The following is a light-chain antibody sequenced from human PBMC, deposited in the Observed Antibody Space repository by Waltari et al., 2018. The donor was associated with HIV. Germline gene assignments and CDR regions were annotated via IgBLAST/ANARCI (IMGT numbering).Light chain of an antibody. Sequence: DIQMTQSPSSLSASVGDRVIITCRASQSISSHLNWYQQKPGKAPKLLIFAASSLQSGVPSRFSGSGSGTDVTLTISSLQPEDFAIYYCQQSYSSPTWTFGQGTKVEIK. J-gene: IGKJ1*01. CDR1: QSISSH. CDR3: QQSYSSPTWT. CDR2: AAS. V-gene: IGKV1-39*01.